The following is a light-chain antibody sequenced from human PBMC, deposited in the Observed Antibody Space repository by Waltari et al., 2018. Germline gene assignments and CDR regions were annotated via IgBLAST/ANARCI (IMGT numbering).Light chain of an antibody. CDR3: HSRDSSGYHVV. Sequence: SSELTQDPAVSVALGQTVKITCQGDSLRTYYAGWYQQKPGQAPVLVLYVQNNRPSGIPDRFSCSSSGNTASLTITGAQAEDEADYYCHSRDSSGYHVVFGGGTKLTVL. J-gene: IGLJ2*01. CDR2: VQN. CDR1: SLRTYY. V-gene: IGLV3-19*01.